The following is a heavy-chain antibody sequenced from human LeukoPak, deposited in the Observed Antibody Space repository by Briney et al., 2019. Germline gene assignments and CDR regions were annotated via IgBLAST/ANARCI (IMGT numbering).Heavy chain of an antibody. V-gene: IGHV4-39*01. Sequence: SETLSLTCTVSGDSLSSGLYYWGWIRQPPGKGLTWIGSVYYSGSTLFSASFENRVAMPVDRSKNQFSLKLSSVTAADTATYYCARFCRVRTCPKLDYWGKGIRVTVAS. CDR2: VYYSGST. J-gene: IGHJ4*02. CDR1: GDSLSSGLYY. D-gene: IGHD2-2*03. CDR3: ARFCRVRTCPKLDY.